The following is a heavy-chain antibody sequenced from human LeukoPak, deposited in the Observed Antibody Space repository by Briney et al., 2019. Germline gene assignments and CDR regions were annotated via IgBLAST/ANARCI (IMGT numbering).Heavy chain of an antibody. CDR1: GGSISSGGYS. Sequence: PSQTLSLTCAVSGGSISSGGYSWSWIRQPPGKGLEWIGYIYHSGSTYYNPSLKSRVTISVDRSKNQFSLKLSSVTAADTAVYYCARGQFGMVRGVVGAFDIWGQGTMVTVSS. J-gene: IGHJ3*02. CDR2: IYHSGST. D-gene: IGHD3-10*01. CDR3: ARGQFGMVRGVVGAFDI. V-gene: IGHV4-30-2*01.